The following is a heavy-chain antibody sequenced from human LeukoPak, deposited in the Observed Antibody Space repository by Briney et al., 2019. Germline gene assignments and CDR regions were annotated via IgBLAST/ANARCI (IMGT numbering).Heavy chain of an antibody. CDR3: AHTVWSGNYFDY. V-gene: IGHV3-74*01. CDR2: ISSDGRST. Sequence: PGGSLRLSCAASGFTFSTSWMHWVRQVPGKGLVWVSRISSDGRSTDYADSVKGRFTISRDNTKNTLYLQMNSLRAEDTAVYYCAHTVWSGNYFDYWGQGTLVTVSS. J-gene: IGHJ4*02. D-gene: IGHD3-3*01. CDR1: GFTFSTSW.